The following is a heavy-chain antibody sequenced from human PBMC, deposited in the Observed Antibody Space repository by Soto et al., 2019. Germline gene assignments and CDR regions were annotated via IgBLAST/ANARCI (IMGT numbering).Heavy chain of an antibody. CDR3: ARSHPRYCSSNSCYRPFDY. CDR2: ISYDGSNK. CDR1: GFTFSSYA. J-gene: IGHJ4*02. Sequence: VGSLRLSCAASGFTFSSYAMHWVRQAPGKGLEWVAVISYDGSNKYYADSVKGRFTISRDNSKNTLYLQMNSLRAEDTAVYYCARSHPRYCSSNSCYRPFDYWGQGTLVTVSS. V-gene: IGHV3-30-3*01. D-gene: IGHD2-2*02.